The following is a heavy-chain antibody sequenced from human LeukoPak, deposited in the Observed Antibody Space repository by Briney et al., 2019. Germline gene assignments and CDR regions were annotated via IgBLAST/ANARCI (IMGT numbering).Heavy chain of an antibody. V-gene: IGHV3-74*01. CDR3: VNLGYCTTSSCQP. Sequence: GGSLRLSCAASGFTFNNYFMHWVRQAPGKGLVWVSRITSDGSGTDYADSVKGRFTISRDNAKNTLYLQMNSLRVEDTAVYYCVNLGYCTTSSCQPWGQGTLVTVSS. J-gene: IGHJ4*02. CDR2: ITSDGSGT. D-gene: IGHD2-2*01. CDR1: GFTFNNYF.